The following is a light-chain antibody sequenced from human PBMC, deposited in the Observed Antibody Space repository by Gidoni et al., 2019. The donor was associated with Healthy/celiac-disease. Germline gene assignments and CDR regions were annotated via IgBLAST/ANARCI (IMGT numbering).Light chain of an antibody. CDR2: GAS. J-gene: IGKJ3*01. Sequence: EIVLTQSPGTLSLSPGERATLSCRASQSVSSSYLAGYQQKPGQAPRRLSYGASSRATGIPDRFSGSGSGTDFTLTISRLELEDFAVYYCQQYGSSPYTFGPGTKVDIK. V-gene: IGKV3-20*01. CDR1: QSVSSSY. CDR3: QQYGSSPYT.